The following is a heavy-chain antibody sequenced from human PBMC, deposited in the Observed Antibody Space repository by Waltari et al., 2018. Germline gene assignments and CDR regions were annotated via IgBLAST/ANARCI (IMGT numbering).Heavy chain of an antibody. V-gene: IGHV4-39*07. CDR3: ARDPYGGNWFDP. CDR2: IYYSGST. Sequence: QLQLQESGPGLVKPSETLSLTCTVSGGSISSSSYYWGWIRQPPGKGLEWIGSIYYSGSTYYNPSLKSRVTISVDTSKNQFSLKLSSVTAADTAVYYCARDPYGGNWFDPWGQGTLVTVSS. CDR1: GGSISSSSYY. J-gene: IGHJ5*02. D-gene: IGHD2-15*01.